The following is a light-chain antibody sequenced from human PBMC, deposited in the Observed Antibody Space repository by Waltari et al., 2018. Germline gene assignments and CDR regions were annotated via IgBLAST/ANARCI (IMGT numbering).Light chain of an antibody. CDR3: AAWDDSLEEV. Sequence: QSVLTQPPSASGTPGQRVTISCSGSSSNIGSNPVYWYQQLPGMAPTLLIYRNNRRPSGAPDRFSGSKSGTSASLAIIGLRSEDEAHYYCAAWDDSLEEVFGGGTKLTVL. J-gene: IGLJ2*01. CDR1: SSNIGSNP. V-gene: IGLV1-47*01. CDR2: RNN.